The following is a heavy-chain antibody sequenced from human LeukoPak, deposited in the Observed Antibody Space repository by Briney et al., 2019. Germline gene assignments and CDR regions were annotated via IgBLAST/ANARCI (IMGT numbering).Heavy chain of an antibody. Sequence: PGGSLRLSCAASGFTFSSYSMNWVRQAPGKGLEWVANIHQDGSAKYYVDSVKGRFTISRDNAKNSLYVQTNSLRVEDTAVYYCVRSHNMDVWGQGTTVTVSS. CDR3: VRSHNMDV. CDR2: IHQDGSAK. CDR1: GFTFSSYS. V-gene: IGHV3-7*01. D-gene: IGHD1-1*01. J-gene: IGHJ6*02.